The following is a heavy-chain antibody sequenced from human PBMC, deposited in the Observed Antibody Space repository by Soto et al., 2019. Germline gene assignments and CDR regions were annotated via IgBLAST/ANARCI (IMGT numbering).Heavy chain of an antibody. CDR3: TRLYSGYDLP. CDR2: IRSKANSYAT. Sequence: GGSLRLSCAASGFTFSGSAMHWVRQASGKGLEWVGRIRSKANSYATAYAASVKGRFTISRDDSKNTAYLQMNSLKTEDTAVYYCTRLYSGYDLPWGQGTLVTVSS. V-gene: IGHV3-73*01. J-gene: IGHJ4*02. CDR1: GFTFSGSA. D-gene: IGHD5-12*01.